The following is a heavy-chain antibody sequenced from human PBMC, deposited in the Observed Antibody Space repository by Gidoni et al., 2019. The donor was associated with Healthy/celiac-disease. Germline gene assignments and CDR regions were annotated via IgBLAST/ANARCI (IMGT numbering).Heavy chain of an antibody. CDR3: AKDFPEYSSGWFGFGPQNIYYYYGMDV. V-gene: IGHV3-30*18. CDR1: GFTFSSYG. CDR2: ISYDGSNK. J-gene: IGHJ6*02. Sequence: QVQLVESGGCVVQPGRSLRLSCAASGFTFSSYGMHWVRQAPVKGLEWVAVISYDGSNKYYADSVKGRFTISRDNSKNTLYLQMNSLRAEDTAVYYCAKDFPEYSSGWFGFGPQNIYYYYGMDVWGQGTTVTVSS. D-gene: IGHD6-19*01.